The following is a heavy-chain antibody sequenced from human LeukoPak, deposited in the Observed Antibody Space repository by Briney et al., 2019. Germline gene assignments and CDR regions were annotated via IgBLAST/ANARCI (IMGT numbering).Heavy chain of an antibody. CDR3: AREGYSYSTNWFDP. V-gene: IGHV4-59*01. J-gene: IGHJ5*02. CDR1: GGSISSYY. CDR2: IYYSGST. Sequence: SETLSLTCTVSGGSISSYYWSWIRQPPGKGLEWIGYIYYSGSTNYNPSLKSRVTISVDTSKNQFSLKLSSVTAADTAVYYCAREGYSYSTNWFDPWGQGTLVTVSS. D-gene: IGHD5-18*01.